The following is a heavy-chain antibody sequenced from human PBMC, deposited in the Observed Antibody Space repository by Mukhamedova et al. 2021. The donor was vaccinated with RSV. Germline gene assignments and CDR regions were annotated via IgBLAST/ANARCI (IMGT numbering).Heavy chain of an antibody. CDR1: SSYD. D-gene: IGHD2-21*02. J-gene: IGHJ4*02. CDR3: ARSPAVTAFHRLDY. V-gene: IGHV3-30-3*01. Sequence: SSYDMHWVRQAPGKGLEWVLLISYDDTNKYYADSVKGRFTISRDNSKNTLYLQMNSLRTEDTAVYYCARSPAVTAFHRLDYWGQG. CDR2: ISYDDTNK.